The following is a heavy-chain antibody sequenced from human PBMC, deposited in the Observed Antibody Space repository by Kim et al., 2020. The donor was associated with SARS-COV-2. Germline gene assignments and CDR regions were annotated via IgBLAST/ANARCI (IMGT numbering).Heavy chain of an antibody. J-gene: IGHJ6*02. V-gene: IGHV4-39*01. CDR2: IYYSGIS. CDR3: ARSRQQQLVFNYDYGMDV. CDR1: GGSISSSSYY. D-gene: IGHD6-13*01. Sequence: SETLSLTCTVSGGSISSSSYYWGRNRQPPGKGLVWIGSIYYSGISYYNPSLKSRVTISVDTSKNQYSLKLSPVTAADTAVYYCARSRQQQLVFNYDYGMDVWGQGTTVTVSS.